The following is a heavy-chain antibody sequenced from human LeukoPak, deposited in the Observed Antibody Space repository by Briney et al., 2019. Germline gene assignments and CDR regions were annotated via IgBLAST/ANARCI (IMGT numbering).Heavy chain of an antibody. CDR3: ARSILFMSADAFDI. Sequence: PGRSLRLSCAASGFTFSYYTMHWVRQAPGKGLEWVAFISYDGSNKDYADSVKGRFTISRDNSKKTLYLRMNTLRAEDTAVYYCARSILFMSADAFDIWGQGTMVTVSS. CDR2: ISYDGSNK. D-gene: IGHD3-10*02. V-gene: IGHV3-30-3*01. J-gene: IGHJ3*02. CDR1: GFTFSYYT.